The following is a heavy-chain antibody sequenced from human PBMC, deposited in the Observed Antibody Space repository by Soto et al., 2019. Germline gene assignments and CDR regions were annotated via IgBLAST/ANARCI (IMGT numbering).Heavy chain of an antibody. CDR3: ARVKVGATRYYFDY. CDR2: IIPIFGTA. J-gene: IGHJ4*02. V-gene: IGHV1-69*13. Sequence: SVKVSCKASGGTFSSYAISWVRQAPGQGLEWMGGIIPIFGTANYAQKFQGRVTITADESTSTAYMELSSLRSEDTAVYYCARVKVGATRYYFDYWGQGTMVTVYS. CDR1: GGTFSSYA. D-gene: IGHD1-26*01.